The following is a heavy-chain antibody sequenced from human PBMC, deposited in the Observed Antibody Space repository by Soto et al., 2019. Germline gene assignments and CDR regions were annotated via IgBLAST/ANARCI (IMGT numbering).Heavy chain of an antibody. CDR3: ARDHCNNGICYQRYFDP. CDR2: VHHSGTT. V-gene: IGHV4-4*02. J-gene: IGHJ5*02. Sequence: SETLSLTCAVSGGSVNRDYWWSWVRQPPGKGLEWIGEVHHSGTTNYIQSLTSRLTMSVDKSGNQVSLELTSVTAADTAVYYCARDHCNNGICYQRYFDPWGPGSLVTVSS. D-gene: IGHD2-8*01. CDR1: GGSVNRDYW.